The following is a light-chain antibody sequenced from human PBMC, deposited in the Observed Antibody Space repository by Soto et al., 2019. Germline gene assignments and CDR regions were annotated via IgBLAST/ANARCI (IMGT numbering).Light chain of an antibody. CDR2: DVR. J-gene: IGLJ1*01. CDR1: SSDVGGYNF. CDR3: SSYTSISTYV. V-gene: IGLV2-14*01. Sequence: QSALTQPASVSGSPGQSITISCTGTSSDVGGYNFVSWYQQHPGKAPKLMIYDVRNRPSGVSNRFSGSKSVSTASLTISGLQAEDEADYYCSSYTSISTYVFGTGTKLTVL.